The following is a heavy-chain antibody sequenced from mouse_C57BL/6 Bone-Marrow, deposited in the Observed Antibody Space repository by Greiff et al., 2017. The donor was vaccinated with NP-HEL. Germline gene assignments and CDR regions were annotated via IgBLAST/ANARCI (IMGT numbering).Heavy chain of an antibody. V-gene: IGHV1-4*01. CDR1: GYTFTSYT. Sequence: VKLQQSGAELARPGASVKLSCKASGYTFTSYTMHWVKQRPGQGLEWIGYINPSSGYTKYNQKFKDKATLTADTPSSTAYMQLSSLTSEDSAVYYCARGGKDYWGQGTTRTVSS. CDR3: ARGGKDY. D-gene: IGHD2-1*01. J-gene: IGHJ2*01. CDR2: INPSSGYT.